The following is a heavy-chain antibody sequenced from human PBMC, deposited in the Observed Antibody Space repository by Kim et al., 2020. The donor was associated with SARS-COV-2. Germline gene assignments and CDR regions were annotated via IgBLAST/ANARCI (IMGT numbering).Heavy chain of an antibody. J-gene: IGHJ6*02. D-gene: IGHD6-6*01. CDR2: INSDGRST. Sequence: GGSLRLSCAASGFTFSSYWMHWVRQAPGKGLVWVSRINSDGRSTSYADSVKGRFTISRDNAKNTLYLQMNSLRAEDTAVYYCARVGVESIAAPAGSYGNYGMDVWGQGTTVTVSS. V-gene: IGHV3-74*01. CDR1: GFTFSSYW. CDR3: ARVGVESIAAPAGSYGNYGMDV.